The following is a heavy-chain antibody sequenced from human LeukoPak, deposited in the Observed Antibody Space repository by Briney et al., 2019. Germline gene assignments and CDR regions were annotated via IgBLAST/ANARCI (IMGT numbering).Heavy chain of an antibody. J-gene: IGHJ4*02. CDR2: IHPNSGGT. CDR1: GYTFTGYY. V-gene: IGHV1-2*02. Sequence: GASVKVSCKASGYTFTGYYIHWGRQAPGQGLEWLGWIHPNSGGTNYAQKLQGRVTMTRDTSIRTVYMEVSRLTSDDTAVYYCATMGATTFDHWGQGTLVTVSS. D-gene: IGHD1-26*01. CDR3: ATMGATTFDH.